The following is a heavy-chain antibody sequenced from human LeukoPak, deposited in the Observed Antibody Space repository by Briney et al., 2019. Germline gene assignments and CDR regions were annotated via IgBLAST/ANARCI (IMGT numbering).Heavy chain of an antibody. D-gene: IGHD2-21*02. CDR1: GSSISSYY. J-gene: IGHJ3*02. V-gene: IGHV4-59*01. CDR3: ARVGGEYCGGDCSIAAFDI. CDR2: IYYSGST. Sequence: SETLSLTCTVSGSSISSYYWSWIRQPPGKGLEWIGYIYYSGSTNYNPSLKSRVTISVDTSKNQFSLKLSSVTAADTAVYYCARVGGEYCGGDCSIAAFDIWGQGTMVTVSS.